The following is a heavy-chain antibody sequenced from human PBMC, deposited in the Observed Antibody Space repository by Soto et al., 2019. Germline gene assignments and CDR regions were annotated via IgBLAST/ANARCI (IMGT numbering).Heavy chain of an antibody. D-gene: IGHD6-13*01. CDR3: AKSQEIGTHFFDY. Sequence: LRXSCEASGFTFSGVDMHWVRQPTGKGLEWVSSIGTAGDTYYAVSVEGRFTISRDNAKNSLSLQMNSLRAGDMAVYFCAKSQEIGTHFFDYWGQGSQVTVSS. CDR2: IGTAGDT. V-gene: IGHV3-13*01. CDR1: GFTFSGVD. J-gene: IGHJ4*02.